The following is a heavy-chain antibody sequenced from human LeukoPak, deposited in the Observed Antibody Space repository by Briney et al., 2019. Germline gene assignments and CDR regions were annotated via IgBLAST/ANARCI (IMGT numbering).Heavy chain of an antibody. CDR2: ITNKDNGYTT. V-gene: IGHV3-72*01. Sequence: GGSLRLSCAASGFTFSAHYMDWVRQAPGKGLEWVGRITNKDNGYTTEYAAAVRGRFSISRDDSDNSLCLHMNTLKTEDSAVYYCTTVLTPGNYYYYGMDVWGQGTTVTVSS. CDR3: TTVLTPGNYYYYGMDV. J-gene: IGHJ6*02. CDR1: GFTFSAHY. D-gene: IGHD4-23*01.